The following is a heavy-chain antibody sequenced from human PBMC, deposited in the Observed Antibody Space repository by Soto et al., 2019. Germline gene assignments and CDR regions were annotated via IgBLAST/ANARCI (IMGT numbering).Heavy chain of an antibody. J-gene: IGHJ6*02. Sequence: EMQLVESGGGLVQPGMSLRLSCAASGFTFDDYAMYWVRQVPGKGLEWVSGISWNSGRIGYADSVKGRFTISRDNAENSLYLQMNSLRTEDKALFYCTKGRLWGGDGYNSYYYNAMDVWGQGTTVTVSS. D-gene: IGHD3-16*01. V-gene: IGHV3-9*01. CDR1: GFTFDDYA. CDR2: ISWNSGRI. CDR3: TKGRLWGGDGYNSYYYNAMDV.